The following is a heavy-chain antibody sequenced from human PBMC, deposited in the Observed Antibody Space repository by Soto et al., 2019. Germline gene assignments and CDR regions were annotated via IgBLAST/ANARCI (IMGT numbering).Heavy chain of an antibody. V-gene: IGHV1-69*04. CDR1: GGTFSSYT. J-gene: IGHJ6*03. D-gene: IGHD1-20*01. CDR3: ARDITGTTALYGRDYYMDV. CDR2: IIPILGIA. Sequence: ASVKVSCKASGGTFSSYTISWVRQAPGQGLEWMGRIIPILGIANYAQKFQGRVTITADKSTSTAYMELSSLRSEDTAVYYCARDITGTTALYGRDYYMDVWGKGTTVTV.